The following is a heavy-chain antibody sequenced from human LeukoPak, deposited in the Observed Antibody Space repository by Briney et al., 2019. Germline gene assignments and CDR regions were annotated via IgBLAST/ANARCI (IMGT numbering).Heavy chain of an antibody. CDR1: GGTFNSYA. CDR3: ARGPVAGPFDY. D-gene: IGHD6-19*01. Sequence: SVKVSCKASGGTFNSYAISWVRQAPGQGLEWMGGIIPIFGTANHAQKFQGRVTITTDESTSTAYMELSSLRSEDTAVYYCARGPVAGPFDYWGQGTLVTVSS. V-gene: IGHV1-69*05. CDR2: IIPIFGTA. J-gene: IGHJ4*02.